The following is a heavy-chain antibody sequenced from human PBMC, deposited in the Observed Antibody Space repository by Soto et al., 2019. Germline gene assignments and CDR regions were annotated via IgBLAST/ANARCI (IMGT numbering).Heavy chain of an antibody. CDR3: ARVARIASAKIKDAFDI. CDR2: IIPIFVTA. V-gene: IGHV1-69*13. Sequence: GASVKVSCKASEGTFSSYAISWVRQAPGQGREWMGGIIPIFVTANYAQKFQGRVTITAGESTSTAYMELSSLRSEDTDVYYCARVARIASAKIKDAFDIWGQGTMVTVSS. J-gene: IGHJ3*02. D-gene: IGHD6-13*01. CDR1: EGTFSSYA.